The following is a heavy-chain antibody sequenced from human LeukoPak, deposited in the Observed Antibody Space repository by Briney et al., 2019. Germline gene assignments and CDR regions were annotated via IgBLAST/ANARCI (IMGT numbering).Heavy chain of an antibody. CDR1: GGPISSYY. Sequence: SETLSLTCTVSGGPISSYYWSWIRQPPGKGLEWIGYIYYSGSTNYNPSLKSRVTISVDTSKNQFSLKLSSVTAADTAVYYCARDLEGYCSGGSCYSHWFDPWGQGTLVTVSS. D-gene: IGHD2-15*01. V-gene: IGHV4-59*01. CDR3: ARDLEGYCSGGSCYSHWFDP. CDR2: IYYSGST. J-gene: IGHJ5*02.